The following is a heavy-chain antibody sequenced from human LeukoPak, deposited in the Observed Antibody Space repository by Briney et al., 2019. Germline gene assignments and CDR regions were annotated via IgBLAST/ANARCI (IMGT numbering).Heavy chain of an antibody. CDR2: VYYTGNT. CDR1: GGSISSYY. J-gene: IGHJ6*03. Sequence: SETLSLTCTVSGGSISSYYWSWIRQPPGKGLEWIGYVYYTGNTNFNPSLKSRVTISVDTSKNQFSLKLNSVTTADTAVYYCARERGMAVREKLYYMDVWGKGTTVTVSS. D-gene: IGHD3-10*01. CDR3: ARERGMAVREKLYYMDV. V-gene: IGHV4-59*01.